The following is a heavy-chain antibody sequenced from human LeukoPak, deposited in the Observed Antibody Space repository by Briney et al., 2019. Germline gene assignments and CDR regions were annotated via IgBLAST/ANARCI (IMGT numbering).Heavy chain of an antibody. D-gene: IGHD3-3*01. J-gene: IGHJ6*02. CDR1: GGSISSYY. Sequence: SETLSLTCTVSGGSISSYYWSWIRQPPGKGLEWIGYIYYSGSTNYNPSLKSRVTISVDTSKNQFSLKLSSVTAADTTVYYCARDQGYDTKRYYYYGMDVWGQGTTVTVSS. CDR3: ARDQGYDTKRYYYYGMDV. CDR2: IYYSGST. V-gene: IGHV4-59*01.